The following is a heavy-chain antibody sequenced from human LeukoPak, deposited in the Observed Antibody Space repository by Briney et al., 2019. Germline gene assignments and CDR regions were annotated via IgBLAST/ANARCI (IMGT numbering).Heavy chain of an antibody. CDR2: IYYSGST. D-gene: IGHD3-22*01. J-gene: IGHJ3*01. CDR3: AKAGVRYFDSSGLYAFDF. V-gene: IGHV4-39*01. Sequence: PPETLSLTRAVSGGSISSTSYYWAWIRQPPGKGLEWIGTIYYSGSTYHNPSLKSRVTMSVDTSRNQFSLKLSSVDAADTAVYYCAKAGVRYFDSSGLYAFDFWGQGTTVTVSS. CDR1: GGSISSTSYY.